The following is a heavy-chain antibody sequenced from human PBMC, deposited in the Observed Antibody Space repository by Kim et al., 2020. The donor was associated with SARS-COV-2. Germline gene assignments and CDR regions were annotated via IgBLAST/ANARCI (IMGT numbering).Heavy chain of an antibody. Sequence: NYNPSLKSRVTISVDTSKNQFSLKLSSVTAADTAVYYCVRGSNSGYYYGDWGQGTLVTVSS. D-gene: IGHD3-22*01. CDR3: VRGSNSGYYYGD. V-gene: IGHV4-59*09. J-gene: IGHJ4*02.